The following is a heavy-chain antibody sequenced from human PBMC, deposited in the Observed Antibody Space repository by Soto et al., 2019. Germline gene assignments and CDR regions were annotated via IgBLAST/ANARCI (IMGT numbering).Heavy chain of an antibody. CDR1: GDSVSSNSAA. D-gene: IGHD6-13*01. V-gene: IGHV6-1*01. Sequence: SQTLSLTCAISGDSVSSNSAAWNWIRQSPSRGLEWLGRTYYRSKWYNDYAVSVKSRITINPDTSKNQFSLQLNSVTPEDTAVYYCARVETAGIAAAGSPDYYYYHGMDVWGQGTTVTVSS. CDR3: ARVETAGIAAAGSPDYYYYHGMDV. CDR2: TYYRSKWYN. J-gene: IGHJ6*02.